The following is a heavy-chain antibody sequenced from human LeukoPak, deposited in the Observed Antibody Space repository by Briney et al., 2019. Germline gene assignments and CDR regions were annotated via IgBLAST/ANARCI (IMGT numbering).Heavy chain of an antibody. CDR2: IKSKTDGGTT. CDR3: TTDFGVPDSPVGY. V-gene: IGHV3-15*01. D-gene: IGHD1-14*01. J-gene: IGHJ4*02. CDR1: VFTFSNAW. Sequence: GGSLRLSCAASVFTFSNAWMSWVRQAPGKGLEWVGRIKSKTDGGTTGYAAPVKGRFTISRDDSKNTLYLQMNSLKTEDTAVYYCTTDFGVPDSPVGYWGQGTLVTVSS.